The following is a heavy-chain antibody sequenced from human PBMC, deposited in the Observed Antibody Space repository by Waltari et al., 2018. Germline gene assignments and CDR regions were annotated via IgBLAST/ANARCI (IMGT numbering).Heavy chain of an antibody. Sequence: EEQIVETGGGLVQPGASLRVSCPVSGFTFRSYWMPWVRPGPGKGLEWVSSIEGDGGVTNYADFVRGLFTISRDNAKDTVYLQMNNLRVEDTAVYYCARVIISRAGKGIDYWGQGTLVTVSS. CDR2: IEGDGGVT. D-gene: IGHD6-13*01. J-gene: IGHJ4*02. CDR1: GFTFRSYW. CDR3: ARVIISRAGKGIDY. V-gene: IGHV3-74*01.